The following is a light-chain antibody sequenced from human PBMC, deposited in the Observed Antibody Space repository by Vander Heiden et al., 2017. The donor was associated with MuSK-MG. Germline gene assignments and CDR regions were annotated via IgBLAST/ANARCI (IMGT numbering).Light chain of an antibody. CDR2: AAS. CDR3: QQSYSTPHT. Sequence: DIQMTQSPSSLSASVGDRITITCRASQSISSYLNWYQQKPGKAPKLLIYAASSLQSGVPSRFSGSGSGTDFTLTISSLQPEDVATYYYQQSYSTPHTFGEGTKVEIK. J-gene: IGKJ4*01. V-gene: IGKV1-39*01. CDR1: QSISSY.